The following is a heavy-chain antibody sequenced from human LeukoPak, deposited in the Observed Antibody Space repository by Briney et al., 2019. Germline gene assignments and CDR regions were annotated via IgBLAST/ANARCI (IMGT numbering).Heavy chain of an antibody. V-gene: IGHV3-53*01. CDR1: GFTVSDNY. CDR2: MYSRGDT. Sequence: GGSLRLSGAASGFTVSDNYMSWVRQAPGKGLEWVSVMYSRGDTYYADSVKGRFTFSRDISKNTLYLQMNGLRTEDTAMYYCARDAPQVPAAGVLASWGQGTLVTVSS. J-gene: IGHJ5*02. D-gene: IGHD6-13*01. CDR3: ARDAPQVPAAGVLAS.